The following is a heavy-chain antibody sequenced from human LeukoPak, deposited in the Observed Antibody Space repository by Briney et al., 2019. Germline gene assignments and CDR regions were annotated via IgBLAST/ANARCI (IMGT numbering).Heavy chain of an antibody. CDR3: ARGAARYYDY. V-gene: IGHV3-74*03. D-gene: IGHD6-6*01. J-gene: IGHJ4*02. CDR1: GFTFSSYW. CDR2: ISSDGKST. Sequence: GGSLRLSCAASGFTFSSYWMHWVRQAPGKGLVCVSYISSDGKSTTYAASVRGRFTISRDTAKNTLYLQMNSLRAEDTAVYYCARGAARYYDYWGEGTLVTVSS.